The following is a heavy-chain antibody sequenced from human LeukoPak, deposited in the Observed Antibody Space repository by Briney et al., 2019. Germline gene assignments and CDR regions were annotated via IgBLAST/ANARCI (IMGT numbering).Heavy chain of an antibody. V-gene: IGHV3-23*01. CDR1: GFTFSSYA. D-gene: IGHD2-2*01. CDR3: AKGYCSSTSCYLGGFYYYYYMDV. Sequence: GGSLRLSCAASGFTFSSYAMSWVRQAPGKGLEWVSAISGGGGSTYYADSVKGRFPIPRDNSKNTLYLQMNSLRAEDTAVYYCAKGYCSSTSCYLGGFYYYYYMDVWGKGTTVTVSS. J-gene: IGHJ6*03. CDR2: ISGGGGST.